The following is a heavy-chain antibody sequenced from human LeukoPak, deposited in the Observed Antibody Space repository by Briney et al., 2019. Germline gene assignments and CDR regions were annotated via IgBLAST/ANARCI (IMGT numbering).Heavy chain of an antibody. Sequence: PGGPLRLSCAASGFTFSSYAMSWVRQAPGKGLEWVSAISSSGGATYYADSVKGRFTISRDNSKNTLYLQMNSLRAEDTAIFYCAKRNPYYFDYWGQGTLVTVSS. CDR2: ISSSGGAT. CDR3: AKRNPYYFDY. J-gene: IGHJ4*02. V-gene: IGHV3-23*01. D-gene: IGHD1-14*01. CDR1: GFTFSSYA.